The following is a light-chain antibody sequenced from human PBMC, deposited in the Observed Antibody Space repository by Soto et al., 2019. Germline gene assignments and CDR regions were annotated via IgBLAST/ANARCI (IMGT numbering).Light chain of an antibody. V-gene: IGKV3-15*01. CDR3: QQYNNWLFT. CDR2: GAS. CDR1: QSVSGN. Sequence: EIVMTQSPATLSVFPGERVTLSCRASQSVSGNLAWYQQKPGQAPRLLIHGASTRATGIPARFSGSGSGTEFTLTISSLQSEDFAVYYCQQYNNWLFTFGGGTRVEIK. J-gene: IGKJ4*01.